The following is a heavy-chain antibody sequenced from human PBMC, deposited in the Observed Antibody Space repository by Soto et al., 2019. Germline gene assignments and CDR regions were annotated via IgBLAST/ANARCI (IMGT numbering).Heavy chain of an antibody. J-gene: IGHJ6*03. D-gene: IGHD3-22*01. CDR3: ARWWDNSEWFRVYYYMDV. V-gene: IGHV4-59*01. CDR2: IYYSGST. CDR1: GGSISSYY. Sequence: SETLSLTCTVSGGSISSYYWSWIRQPPGKGLEWIGYIYYSGSTNYNPSLKSRVTISVDTSKNQFSLKLSSVTAADTAVYYCARWWDNSEWFRVYYYMDVWGKGTTVTVSS.